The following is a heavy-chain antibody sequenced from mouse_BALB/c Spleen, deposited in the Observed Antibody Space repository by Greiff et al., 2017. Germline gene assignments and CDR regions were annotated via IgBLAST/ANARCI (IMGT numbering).Heavy chain of an antibody. CDR1: GFTFSSFG. CDR3: ARSGNYFDY. J-gene: IGHJ2*01. D-gene: IGHD1-1*02. V-gene: IGHV5-17*02. Sequence: DVMLVESGGGLVQPGGSRKLSCAASGFTFSSFGMHWVRQAPEKGLEWVAYISSGSSTIYYADTVKGRFTISRDNPKNTLFLQMTSLRSDDTAMYYCARSGNYFDYWGQGTTLTVSS. CDR2: ISSGSSTI.